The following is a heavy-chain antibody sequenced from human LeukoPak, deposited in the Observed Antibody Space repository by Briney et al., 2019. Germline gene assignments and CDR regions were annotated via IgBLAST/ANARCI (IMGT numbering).Heavy chain of an antibody. J-gene: IGHJ4*02. CDR2: IYYSGST. D-gene: IGHD1-26*01. Sequence: KPSETLSLTCTVSGGSISSYYWSWIRQPPGKGLEWIGYIYYSGSTNYNPSLKSRVTISVDTSKNQFSLKLSSVTAADTAVYYCARVPRGGSYFDYWGQGTLVTVSS. V-gene: IGHV4-59*01. CDR1: GGSISSYY. CDR3: ARVPRGGSYFDY.